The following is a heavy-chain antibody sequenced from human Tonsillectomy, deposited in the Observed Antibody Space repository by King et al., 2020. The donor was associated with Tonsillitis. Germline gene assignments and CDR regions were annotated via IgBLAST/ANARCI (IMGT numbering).Heavy chain of an antibody. CDR2: ISSSGSYI. Sequence: VQLVESGGGLVKPGGSLRLSCAASGFSFSIYSMNWVRQAPGKGLEWVSSISSSGSYIYYADSVKGRFTISRDNAKNSLYLQMNSLRAEDTAVYYCAGEKVPVRDTTESSDYWGQGTLVTVSS. CDR1: GFSFSIYS. D-gene: IGHD1-1*01. CDR3: AGEKVPVRDTTESSDY. V-gene: IGHV3-21*01. J-gene: IGHJ4*02.